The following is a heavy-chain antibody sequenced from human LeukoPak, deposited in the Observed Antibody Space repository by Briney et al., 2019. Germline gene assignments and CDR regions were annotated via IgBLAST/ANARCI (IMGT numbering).Heavy chain of an antibody. V-gene: IGHV4-39*07. D-gene: IGHD4-23*01. CDR1: GGSISSSSYY. J-gene: IGHJ5*02. Sequence: SETPSLTCTVSGGSISSSSYYWGWIRQPPGKGLEWIGSIYYSGSTYYNPSLKSRVTISVDTSKNQFSLKLISVTAADTAVYYCARIYGGYSNLWGQGTLVTVSS. CDR2: IYYSGST. CDR3: ARIYGGYSNL.